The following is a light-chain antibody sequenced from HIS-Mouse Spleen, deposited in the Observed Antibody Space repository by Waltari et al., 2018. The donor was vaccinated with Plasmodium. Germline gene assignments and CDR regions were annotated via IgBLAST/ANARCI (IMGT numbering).Light chain of an antibody. CDR1: QRVSSY. CDR2: DAS. J-gene: IGKJ3*01. CDR3: QQRSNWPIT. Sequence: EIVLTQSPATLSLSPGERATLSCRASQRVSSYLAWYQQKPGQAPGLLIYDASNRATGIPARFSGSGSGTDFTLTISSLEPEDFAVYYCQQRSNWPITFGPGTKVDIK. V-gene: IGKV3-11*01.